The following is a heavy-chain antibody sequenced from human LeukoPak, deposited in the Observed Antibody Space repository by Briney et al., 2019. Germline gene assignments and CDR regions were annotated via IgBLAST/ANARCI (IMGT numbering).Heavy chain of an antibody. CDR3: ARDENCGGAACYIDY. V-gene: IGHV1-18*01. Sequence: ASVKVSCKASGYTFTSYAMNWVRQAPGQGLEWMGWISTYNANTNYAQELQGRVTMTIDSSTSTAYMELTSLRSDDTAVYYCARDENCGGAACYIDYWGQGTLVTVSS. CDR1: GYTFTSYA. J-gene: IGHJ4*02. D-gene: IGHD2-21*01. CDR2: ISTYNANT.